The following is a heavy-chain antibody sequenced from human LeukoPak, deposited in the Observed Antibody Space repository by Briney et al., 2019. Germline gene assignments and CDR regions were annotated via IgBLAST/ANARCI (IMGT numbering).Heavy chain of an antibody. CDR1: GFTFSSYS. V-gene: IGHV3-21*04. CDR2: ISSSSSYI. CDR3: ATVCGDYFFDY. Sequence: GGSLRLSCAASGFTFSSYSMNWVRQAPGKGLEWVSSISSSSSYIYYADSVKGRFTISRDNAKNSLYLQMNSLRAEDTAVYYCATVCGDYFFDYWGQGTLVTVSS. J-gene: IGHJ4*02. D-gene: IGHD4-17*01.